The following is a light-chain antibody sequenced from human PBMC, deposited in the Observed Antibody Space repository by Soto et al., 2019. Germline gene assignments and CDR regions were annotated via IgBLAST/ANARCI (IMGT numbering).Light chain of an antibody. CDR2: EVS. CDR1: QSINKW. J-gene: IGKJ1*01. CDR3: QHYSGDRAT. V-gene: IGKV1-5*03. Sequence: DILLTQSPSTLSASVGDRVTISCRPSQSINKWLAWYQHKPGKAPNLLIYEVSTLHSGVPSRFSGSGSGTEFTLTISSLRPDDFATYYCQHYSGDRATFGQGTKVDIK.